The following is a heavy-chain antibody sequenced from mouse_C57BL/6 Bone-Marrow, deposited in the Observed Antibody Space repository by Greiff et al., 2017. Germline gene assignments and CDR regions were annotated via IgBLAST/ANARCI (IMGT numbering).Heavy chain of an antibody. CDR2: ISDGGSYT. CDR1: GFTFSSYA. J-gene: IGHJ3*01. D-gene: IGHD4-1*01. Sequence: DVKLVESGGGLVKPGGSLKLSCAASGFTFSSYAMSWVRQTPEKRLEWVATISDGGSYTYYPDNVKGRFTISRDNAKNNLYLQMSHLKSEDTAMYYCARLTGTIAWFAYWGQGTLVTVSA. CDR3: ARLTGTIAWFAY. V-gene: IGHV5-4*03.